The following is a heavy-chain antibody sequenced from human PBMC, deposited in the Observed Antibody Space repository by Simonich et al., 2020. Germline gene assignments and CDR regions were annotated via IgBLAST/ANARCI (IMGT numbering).Heavy chain of an antibody. J-gene: IGHJ5*02. V-gene: IGHV3-15*01. CDR2: IKSKTDGGTT. CDR3: TTVWLGNWFDP. CDR1: GFTFSSAW. Sequence: GFTFSSAWMSWVRQAPGKGLEWVGRIKSKTDGGTTDYAAPVKGRFTISRNDSKNTLYLQMNSLKTEDTAVYYCTTVWLGNWFDPWGQGTLVTVSS. D-gene: IGHD6-19*01.